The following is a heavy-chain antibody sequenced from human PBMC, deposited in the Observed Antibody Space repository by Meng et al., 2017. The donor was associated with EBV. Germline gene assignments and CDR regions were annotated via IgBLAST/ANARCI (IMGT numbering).Heavy chain of an antibody. Sequence: QVRLQESGPGLGKPSGTLAPTYAVSGGSISSSNWWRWVRQPPGKGLEWIGEIYHSGSTNYNPSLKSRVTISVDKSKNQFSLKLSSVTAADTAVYYCARRSLDYYDSSGFDYWGQGTLVTVSS. CDR2: IYHSGST. CDR1: GGSISSSNW. CDR3: ARRSLDYYDSSGFDY. V-gene: IGHV4-4*02. D-gene: IGHD3-22*01. J-gene: IGHJ4*02.